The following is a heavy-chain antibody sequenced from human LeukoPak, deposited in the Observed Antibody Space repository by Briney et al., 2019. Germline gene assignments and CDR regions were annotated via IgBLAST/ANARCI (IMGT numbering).Heavy chain of an antibody. CDR1: GYTFTGYY. Sequence: ASVKVSCKASGYTFTGYYMHWVRQAPGQGPEWMGWINPNSGGTNYAQKFQGRVTMTEDTSTDTAYMELSSLRSEDTAVYYCATACSGGSCPLDYWGQGTLVTVSS. CDR3: ATACSGGSCPLDY. V-gene: IGHV1-2*02. J-gene: IGHJ4*02. D-gene: IGHD2-15*01. CDR2: INPNSGGT.